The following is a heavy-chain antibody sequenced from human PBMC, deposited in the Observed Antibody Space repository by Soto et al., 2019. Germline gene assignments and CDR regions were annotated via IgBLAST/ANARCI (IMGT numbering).Heavy chain of an antibody. V-gene: IGHV4-31*03. CDR2: ISYGGST. CDR1: GGSINSGGYC. CDR3: SRGILV. Sequence: QVQLQESGPGLVKPSQTLSLTCTVSGGSINSGGYCWSWIRQHPGKGLDWIGCISYGGSTSYNPSLKSRGTISVATSTNQLSLKLPSVTAADTAVYYCSRGILVWGQGALITVSS. J-gene: IGHJ4*02. D-gene: IGHD5-18*01.